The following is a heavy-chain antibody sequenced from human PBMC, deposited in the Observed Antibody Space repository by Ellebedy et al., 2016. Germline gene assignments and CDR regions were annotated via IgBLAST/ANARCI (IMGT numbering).Heavy chain of an antibody. CDR3: AKATYDSSGYYDY. CDR2: ISGSGGST. J-gene: IGHJ4*02. D-gene: IGHD3-22*01. Sequence: GGSLRLSXAASGFTFSSYAMSWVRQAPRKGLEWVSAISGSGGSTYYADSVKGRFTISRDNSKNTLYLQMNSLRAEDTAVYYCAKATYDSSGYYDYWGQGTLVTVSS. V-gene: IGHV3-23*01. CDR1: GFTFSSYA.